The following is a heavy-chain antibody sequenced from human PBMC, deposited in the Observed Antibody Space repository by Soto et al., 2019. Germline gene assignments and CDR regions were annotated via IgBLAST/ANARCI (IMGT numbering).Heavy chain of an antibody. J-gene: IGHJ4*02. CDR1: GGSIRENDW. Sequence: PSETLSLTCTVSGGSIRENDWWSWVRQPPGKGLEWIGEIYHSGSTNYNPSLKSRATISVDKSNNQFSMKLTSVTAADTAVYYCARAASQGGVTGTTFYFAYWGQGTLVTVSS. D-gene: IGHD1-20*01. V-gene: IGHV4-4*02. CDR2: IYHSGST. CDR3: ARAASQGGVTGTTFYFAY.